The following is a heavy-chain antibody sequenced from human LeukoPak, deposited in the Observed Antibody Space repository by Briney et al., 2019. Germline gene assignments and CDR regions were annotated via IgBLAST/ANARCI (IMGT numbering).Heavy chain of an antibody. V-gene: IGHV7-4-1*02. Sequence: ASVKVTCKTSGYNFTTYAVSGVRQAPGQGLAWMGWINTNTENPTYAQGFTGRFVFSLDTSVTTAYLQISRLKAEDTAVYYCAREGESFSRYYYYAMDVSGQGTTVTVSS. J-gene: IGHJ6*02. CDR1: GYNFTTYA. CDR2: INTNTENP. D-gene: IGHD1-26*01. CDR3: AREGESFSRYYYYAMDV.